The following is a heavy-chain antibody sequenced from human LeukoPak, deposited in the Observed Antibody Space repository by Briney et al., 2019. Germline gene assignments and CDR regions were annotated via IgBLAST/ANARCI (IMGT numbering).Heavy chain of an antibody. V-gene: IGHV3-30*03. CDR2: ISNDGTRK. J-gene: IGHJ4*02. CDR3: ARATVVSTMDY. Sequence: PGGSLRLSCAASGFPFSSYGMAWVRQAPGKGLEWMAVISNDGTRKYYADSVKGRFTISRDNAKNSLYLQMNSLRAEDTAVYYCARATVVSTMDYWGQGTLVTVSS. CDR1: GFPFSSYG. D-gene: IGHD4-23*01.